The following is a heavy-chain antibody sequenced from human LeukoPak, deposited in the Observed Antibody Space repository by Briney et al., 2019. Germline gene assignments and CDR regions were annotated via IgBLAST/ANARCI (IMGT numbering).Heavy chain of an antibody. J-gene: IGHJ4*02. D-gene: IGHD6-13*01. CDR1: GFTFDDYA. V-gene: IGHV3-9*01. CDR3: ARPPNIAAAGQD. Sequence: GGSLRLSCAASGFTFDDYAMYWVRQAPGKGLEWVSGISWNSGSIDYADSVKGRFTISRDNAKNSLYLQMNSLRVEDTAVYYCARPPNIAAAGQDWGQGTLVTVSS. CDR2: ISWNSGSI.